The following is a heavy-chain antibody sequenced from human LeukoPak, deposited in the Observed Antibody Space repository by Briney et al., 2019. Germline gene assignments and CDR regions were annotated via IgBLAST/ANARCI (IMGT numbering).Heavy chain of an antibody. CDR3: AKPNSGDSGWYGPDY. V-gene: IGHV3-23*01. CDR2: IIGGAGGT. D-gene: IGHD6-19*01. J-gene: IGHJ4*02. CDR1: GFSFSSHG. Sequence: GGSLRLSCAASGFSFSSHGMSWVRQAPGKGLEWVSGIIGGAGGTYYADSVKGRFTISRDNSKNTLYLQMNSLRAEDTAVYYCAKPNSGDSGWYGPDYWGQGTLVTVSS.